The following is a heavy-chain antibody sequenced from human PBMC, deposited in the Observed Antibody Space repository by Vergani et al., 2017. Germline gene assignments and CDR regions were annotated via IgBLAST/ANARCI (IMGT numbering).Heavy chain of an antibody. Sequence: PGKGLEWVSAISGSGGSTYYADSVKGRFTLSRDNSKNTLYLQMNSLRADDTAVYYCAKCAPSIPVAGDWGQGTLVAVSS. D-gene: IGHD6-19*01. CDR3: AKCAPSIPVAGD. V-gene: IGHV3-23*01. CDR2: ISGSGGST. J-gene: IGHJ4*02.